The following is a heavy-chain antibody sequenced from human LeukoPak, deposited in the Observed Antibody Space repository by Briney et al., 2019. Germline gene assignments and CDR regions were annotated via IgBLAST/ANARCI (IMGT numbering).Heavy chain of an antibody. CDR2: IYYSGST. CDR1: GGSISSYY. J-gene: IGHJ3*02. Sequence: PSETLSLTCTVSGGSISSYYWSWIRQPPGKGLEWIGYIYYSGSTNYNPSLKSRVTISVDRSKNQFSLKLSSVTAADTAVYYCARAPEAYYYDSSGTPMAFDIWGQGTMVTVSS. D-gene: IGHD3-22*01. V-gene: IGHV4-59*12. CDR3: ARAPEAYYYDSSGTPMAFDI.